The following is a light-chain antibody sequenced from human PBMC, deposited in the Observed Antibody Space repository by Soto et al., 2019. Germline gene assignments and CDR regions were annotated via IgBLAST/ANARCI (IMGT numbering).Light chain of an antibody. CDR2: EVS. V-gene: IGKV2D-29*01. Sequence: DILLTQSPLSLSVTPRQPASMSCMSSLSVLHSDGKTHLYWYLQRPGQAPHLLIYEVSHRFSGVPDRFSGSGSGTDFTLTVSRVETEDVGVYYCMQTRQLPVTFGQGTKVDIK. J-gene: IGKJ1*01. CDR1: LSVLHSDGKTH. CDR3: MQTRQLPVT.